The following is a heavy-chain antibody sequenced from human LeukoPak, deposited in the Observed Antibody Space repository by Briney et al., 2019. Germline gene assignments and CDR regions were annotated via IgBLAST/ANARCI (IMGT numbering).Heavy chain of an antibody. CDR1: GGSISSSSYY. J-gene: IGHJ4*02. CDR2: IYCSEST. V-gene: IGHV4-39*02. D-gene: IGHD3-22*01. CDR3: AKVSRRIVATLDY. Sequence: SETLSLTCTVSGGSISSSSYYWGWIRQPPGKGLEWIGSIYCSESTYYNPSLTSRVTISVDTSKNQFSLKLSSVTAADTAVYYCAKVSRRIVATLDYWGQRTLVTVSS.